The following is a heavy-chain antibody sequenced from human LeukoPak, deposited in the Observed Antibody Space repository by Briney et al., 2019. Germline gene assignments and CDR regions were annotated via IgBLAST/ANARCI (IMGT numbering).Heavy chain of an antibody. Sequence: ASVKVSCKASGYTFTSYGISWVRQAPGQGLEWMGWISAYNGNTNYAQKLQGRVTMTTDTSTSTAYMELRSLRSDDTAVYYCARATPGYSSPGYYYMDVWGKGTTVTVSS. D-gene: IGHD3-9*01. CDR2: ISAYNGNT. CDR1: GYTFTSYG. CDR3: ARATPGYSSPGYYYMDV. J-gene: IGHJ6*03. V-gene: IGHV1-18*01.